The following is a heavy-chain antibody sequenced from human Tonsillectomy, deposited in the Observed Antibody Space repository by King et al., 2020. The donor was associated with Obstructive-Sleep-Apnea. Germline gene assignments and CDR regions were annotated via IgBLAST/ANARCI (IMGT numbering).Heavy chain of an antibody. CDR3: AKVSRDGGIVEVPXAKEYXXXXXXXXX. CDR2: LSGSDGST. V-gene: IGHV3-23*04. D-gene: IGHD2-2*01. J-gene: IGHJ6*04. Sequence: VQLVESGGGLVQPGGSLRLSCAVSGFTFRNYAMNWVRQAPGKGLEWVSTLSGSDGSTYYADSVKGRFTISRDNSKNTLYLQMNSLRVEDTAEYYCAKVSRDGGIVEVPXAKEYXXXXXXXXXXXXGTTVTVSS. CDR1: GFTFRNYA.